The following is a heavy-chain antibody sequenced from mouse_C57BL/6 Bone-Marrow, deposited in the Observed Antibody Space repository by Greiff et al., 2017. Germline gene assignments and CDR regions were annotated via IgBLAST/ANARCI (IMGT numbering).Heavy chain of an antibody. CDR1: GFTFSSYA. CDR3: TRGGVYDYDGGGYYYAMDY. D-gene: IGHD2-4*01. CDR2: ISSGGDYI. J-gene: IGHJ4*01. V-gene: IGHV5-9-1*02. Sequence: EVMLVESGEGLVKPGGSLKLSCAASGFTFSSYAMSWVRQTPEKRLEWVAYISSGGDYIYYADTVKGRFTISRDNARNTLYLQMSSLKSEDTAMYYCTRGGVYDYDGGGYYYAMDYWGQGTSVTVSS.